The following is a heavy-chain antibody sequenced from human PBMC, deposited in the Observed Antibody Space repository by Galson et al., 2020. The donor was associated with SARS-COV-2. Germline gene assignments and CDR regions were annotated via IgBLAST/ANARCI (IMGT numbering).Heavy chain of an antibody. CDR3: ARARYSSSWYGRRNWFDP. D-gene: IGHD6-13*01. CDR1: GGSFSGYY. V-gene: IGHV4-34*01. Sequence: SETLSLTCAVYGGSFSGYYWSWIRQSPGRGLEWIGDITHSGSTNYNPSLKSRVTISVDTSKNQFSLKLSSVTAADTAVYYCARARYSSSWYGRRNWFDPWGQGTLVTVSS. J-gene: IGHJ5*02. CDR2: ITHSGST.